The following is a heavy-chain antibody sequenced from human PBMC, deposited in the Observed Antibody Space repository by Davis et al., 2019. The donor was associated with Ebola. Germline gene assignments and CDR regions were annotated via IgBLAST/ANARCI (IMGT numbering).Heavy chain of an antibody. Sequence: GSLRLSCTVSGGSISSYYWSWIRQPPGKGLEWIGYIYYSGSTNYNPSLKSRVTISVDTSKNQFSLKLSSVTAADTAVYYWARLGGVYSGYEFYYWGQGTLVTVSS. CDR1: GGSISSYY. CDR3: ARLGGVYSGYEFYY. CDR2: IYYSGST. D-gene: IGHD5-12*01. J-gene: IGHJ4*02. V-gene: IGHV4-59*08.